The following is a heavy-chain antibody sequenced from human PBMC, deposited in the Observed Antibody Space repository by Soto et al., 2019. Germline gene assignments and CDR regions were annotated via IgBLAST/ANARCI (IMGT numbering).Heavy chain of an antibody. CDR3: ARDPMTRCYGWFDP. J-gene: IGHJ5*02. CDR1: GFTFSSYA. Sequence: QVQLVESGGGVVQPGRSLRLSCAASGFTFSSYAMHWVRQAPGKGLEWVAVISYDGSNKYYADSVKGRFTISRDNSKNPLYLQMNSLRAEATGVYYCARDPMTRCYGWFDPWGQGTLVTVSS. V-gene: IGHV3-30-3*01. D-gene: IGHD3-9*01. CDR2: ISYDGSNK.